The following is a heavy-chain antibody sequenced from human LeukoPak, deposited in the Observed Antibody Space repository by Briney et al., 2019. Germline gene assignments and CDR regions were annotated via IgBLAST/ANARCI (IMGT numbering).Heavy chain of an antibody. CDR2: ISSSGSTI. CDR3: ARDANDAVYYYYGMDV. D-gene: IGHD4/OR15-4a*01. Sequence: GGSLRLSCAVSGFTFSDYYMSWIRQAPGKGLEWVSYISSSGSTIYYADSVKGRFTISRDNAKNSLYLQMNSLRAEDTAVYYCARDANDAVYYYYGMDVWGQGTTVTVSS. J-gene: IGHJ6*02. CDR1: GFTFSDYY. V-gene: IGHV3-11*01.